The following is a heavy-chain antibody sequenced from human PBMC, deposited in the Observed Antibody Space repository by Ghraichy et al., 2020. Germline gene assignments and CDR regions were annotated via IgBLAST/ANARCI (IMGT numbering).Heavy chain of an antibody. J-gene: IGHJ4*02. CDR3: AKVGGTRRYDFWSGYFPDY. CDR1: GFTFSSYG. CDR2: ISYDGSNK. Sequence: GGSLRLSCAASGFTFSSYGMHWVRQAPGKGLEWVAVISYDGSNKYYADSVKGRFTISRDNSKNTLYLQMNSLRAEDTAVYYCAKVGGTRRYDFWSGYFPDYWGQGPLVTVSS. D-gene: IGHD3-3*01. V-gene: IGHV3-30*18.